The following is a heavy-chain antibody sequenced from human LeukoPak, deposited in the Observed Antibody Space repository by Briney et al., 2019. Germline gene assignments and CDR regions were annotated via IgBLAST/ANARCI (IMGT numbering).Heavy chain of an antibody. J-gene: IGHJ4*02. CDR1: GFSFGDYA. CDR2: ISSSSSTI. Sequence: GGSLRLSCTASGFSFGDYAMNWVRQAPGKGLEWVSYISSSSSTIYYADSVKGRFTISRDHSKNTLYLQMKSLRAEDTAVYYCARELEIAVAGTLGYWGQGTLVTVSS. D-gene: IGHD6-19*01. V-gene: IGHV3-48*01. CDR3: ARELEIAVAGTLGY.